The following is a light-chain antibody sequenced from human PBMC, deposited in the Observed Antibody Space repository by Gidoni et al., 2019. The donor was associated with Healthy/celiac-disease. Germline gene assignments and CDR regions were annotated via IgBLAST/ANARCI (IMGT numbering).Light chain of an antibody. CDR2: DVR. Sequence: QSALTPPASVSVSPGQSITISCTGTSSDVGGYNYVSWYQQHPGKAPKLMIYDVRNRPSGVSNRFSGSKSGNTASLTISGLQAEDEADYYCSSYTSSNTLGVFGGGTKLTVL. CDR3: SSYTSSNTLGV. V-gene: IGLV2-14*03. CDR1: SSDVGGYNY. J-gene: IGLJ3*02.